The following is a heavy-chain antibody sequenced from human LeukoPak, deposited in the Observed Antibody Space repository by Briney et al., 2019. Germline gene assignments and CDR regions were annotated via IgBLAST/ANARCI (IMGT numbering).Heavy chain of an antibody. CDR2: IKQDGSEK. CDR3: ALAVVPAAMSRYFDY. D-gene: IGHD2-2*01. V-gene: IGHV3-7*01. Sequence: GGSLRLSCAASGFTFSSYWMSWVRQAPGKGLEWEANIKQDGSEKYYVDSVKGRFTISRDNAKNSLYLQMNSLRAEDTAVYYCALAVVPAAMSRYFDYWGQGTLVTVSS. CDR1: GFTFSSYW. J-gene: IGHJ4*02.